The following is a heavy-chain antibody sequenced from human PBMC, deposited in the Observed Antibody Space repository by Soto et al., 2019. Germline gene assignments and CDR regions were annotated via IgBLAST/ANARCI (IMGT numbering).Heavy chain of an antibody. V-gene: IGHV1-18*01. J-gene: IGHJ5*02. D-gene: IGHD3-9*01. Sequence: ASVKVSCKASGYTFTSYGISWVRQAPGQGLEWMGWISAYNGNTNYAQKLQGRVTMTTDTSTSTAYMELRSLRSDDTAVYYCARYYDILTGYYPHWFDPWGQGTLVTVSS. CDR1: GYTFTSYG. CDR3: ARYYDILTGYYPHWFDP. CDR2: ISAYNGNT.